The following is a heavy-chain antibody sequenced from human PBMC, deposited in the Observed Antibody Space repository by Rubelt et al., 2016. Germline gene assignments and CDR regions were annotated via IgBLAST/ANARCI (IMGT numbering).Heavy chain of an antibody. D-gene: IGHD3-22*01. CDR3: ARGLDSRGYANWFDP. CDR2: IPYSGST. V-gene: IGHV4-39*07. J-gene: IGHJ5*02. Sequence: QLQLQESGPGLVKPSETLSLTCTVSGASISSSSYYWVWIRQPPGKGLEWIGSIPYSGSTYSNPSLKSRLSISVNTSKNHFSLRLSSVTAADTAVYYCARGLDSRGYANWFDPGGQGTLVTVSS. CDR1: GASISSSSYY.